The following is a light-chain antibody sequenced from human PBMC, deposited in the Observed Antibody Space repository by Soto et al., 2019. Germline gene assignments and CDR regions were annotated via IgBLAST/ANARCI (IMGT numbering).Light chain of an antibody. CDR2: LGS. Sequence: IMITHSPRFLPVTLVQPAAISCRCRQQLLHSNGYNYLDLYLQKPGQSPQLLIYLGSSRSSGVPDRFSGSGSGTDFTLKISRVEAEDVGVYYCMQALQTPPTFGQGTRLEIK. V-gene: IGKV2-28*01. CDR3: MQALQTPPT. J-gene: IGKJ5*01. CDR1: QQLLHSNGYNY.